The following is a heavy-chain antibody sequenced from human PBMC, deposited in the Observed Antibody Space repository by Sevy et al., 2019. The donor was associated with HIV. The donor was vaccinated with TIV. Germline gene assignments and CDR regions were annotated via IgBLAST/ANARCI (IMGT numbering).Heavy chain of an antibody. J-gene: IGHJ6*02. CDR1: GFTFDDYA. V-gene: IGHV3-9*01. CDR2: ISCNSGSI. CDR3: AKGLRGSDYYYYGMDV. Sequence: GGSLRLSCAASGFTFDDYAMHWVRQAPGKGLEWVSGISCNSGSIGYADSVKGRFTISRDNAKNSLYLQMNSLRAEDTALYYCAKGLRGSDYYYYGMDVWGQGTTVTVSS.